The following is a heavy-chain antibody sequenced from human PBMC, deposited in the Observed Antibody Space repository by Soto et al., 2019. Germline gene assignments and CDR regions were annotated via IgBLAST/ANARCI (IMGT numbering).Heavy chain of an antibody. CDR1: GYTFTSYG. D-gene: IGHD2-2*01. V-gene: IGHV1-18*04. CDR3: ARGDIVLVPASEGNWFDP. J-gene: IGHJ5*02. Sequence: ASVKVSCKASGYTFTSYGISWVRQAPGQGLEWMGWISAYNGKTTYAQRFQGRLRLTRDTSTSTVYMELRSLRFDDTAVYYCARGDIVLVPASEGNWFDPWGQGTLVTVSS. CDR2: ISAYNGKT.